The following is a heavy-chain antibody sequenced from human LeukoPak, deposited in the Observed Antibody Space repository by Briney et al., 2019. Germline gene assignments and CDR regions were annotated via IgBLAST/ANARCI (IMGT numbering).Heavy chain of an antibody. Sequence: GGSLRLSCAASGLTFTDFWMNWVRLAPGRGLEWLANINPDGNGKYYVDSVKGRFAMSRDNAKNEVYLEMNSLRAEDTGVYYCSGRDSSRSPRAYWGQGTLVSVSS. CDR2: INPDGNGK. CDR3: SGRDSSRSPRAY. V-gene: IGHV3-7*01. J-gene: IGHJ4*02. D-gene: IGHD6-13*01. CDR1: GLTFTDFW.